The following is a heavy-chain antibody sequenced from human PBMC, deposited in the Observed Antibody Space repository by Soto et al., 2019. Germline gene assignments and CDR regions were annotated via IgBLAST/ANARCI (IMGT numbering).Heavy chain of an antibody. CDR1: GGSMNNNY. V-gene: IGHV4-59*01. CDR2: VFYTGTT. J-gene: IGHJ4*02. Sequence: SETLSLTCNVSGGSMNNNYWSWIRQAPGKGLEWIGYVFYTGTTNYNPSLKSRVTILVDTAKKQFSLRLSSVTAADTAVYYCARSLTVTRFDQWGQGTRVTVSS. D-gene: IGHD4-17*01. CDR3: ARSLTVTRFDQ.